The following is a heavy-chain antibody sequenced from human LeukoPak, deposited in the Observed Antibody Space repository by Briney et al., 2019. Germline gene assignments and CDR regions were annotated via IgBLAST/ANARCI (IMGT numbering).Heavy chain of an antibody. CDR1: GFTFSSYA. V-gene: IGHV3-23*01. CDR2: ISGSGGST. J-gene: IGHJ4*02. D-gene: IGHD3-22*01. CDR3: ARGGYYDSSVVY. Sequence: PGGSLILSCAASGFTFSSYAMSWVRQAPGKGLEGVSAISGSGGSTYYADSVKGRFTISRDNSKNTLYLQMNSLRAEDTALYYCARGGYYDSSVVYWGQGTLVTVSS.